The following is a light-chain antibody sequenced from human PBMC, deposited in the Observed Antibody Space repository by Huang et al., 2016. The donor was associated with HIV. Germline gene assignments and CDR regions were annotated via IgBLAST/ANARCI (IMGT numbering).Light chain of an antibody. J-gene: IGKJ4*01. CDR2: AAS. V-gene: IGKV1-39*01. CDR1: QTISTF. Sequence: DIQMTQSPSSLSASVGDIISITCRASQTISTFLNWYQQKPGKAPKLLIYAASNLQSGVSSSFSGTGSGTLFTLTVTGLLPDDFATYFCQQTSSVPLTFGGGTKVEMK. CDR3: QQTSSVPLT.